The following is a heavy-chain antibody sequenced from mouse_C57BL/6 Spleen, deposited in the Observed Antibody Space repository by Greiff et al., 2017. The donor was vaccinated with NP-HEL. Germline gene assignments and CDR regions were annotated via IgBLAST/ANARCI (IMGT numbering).Heavy chain of an antibody. Sequence: QVQLQQPGAELVKPGASVKMSCKASGYTFTSYWITWVKQRPGQGLEWIGDIYPGSGSTNYNEKFKSKATLTVDTSSSTAYMQLSSLTSEDSAVYYCARSGTVQRWFAYWGQGTLVTVSA. CDR1: GYTFTSYW. J-gene: IGHJ3*01. V-gene: IGHV1-55*01. D-gene: IGHD1-1*01. CDR2: IYPGSGST. CDR3: ARSGTVQRWFAY.